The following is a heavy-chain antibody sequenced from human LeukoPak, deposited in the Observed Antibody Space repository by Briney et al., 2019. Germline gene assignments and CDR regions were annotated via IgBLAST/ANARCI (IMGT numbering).Heavy chain of an antibody. J-gene: IGHJ6*03. D-gene: IGHD3-16*02. Sequence: GGYLRLSCVASRFSFSTYWMSWVRQATGKGLEWVANIIEDASEKYYVDSVKGRFTMSRDNAKNSVYLQMNRLRVEDTAVYYCARRSYRGVIGLYYYYMDVWGKGTPVTVSS. CDR3: ARRSYRGVIGLYYYYMDV. CDR2: IIEDASEK. CDR1: RFSFSTYW. V-gene: IGHV3-7*01.